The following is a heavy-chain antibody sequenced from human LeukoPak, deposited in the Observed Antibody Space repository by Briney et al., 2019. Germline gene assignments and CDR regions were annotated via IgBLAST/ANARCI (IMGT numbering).Heavy chain of an antibody. V-gene: IGHV4-34*01. J-gene: IGHJ5*01. CDR1: GGSFGDHF. CDR2: VNQRGTI. Sequence: PSATLSLTCGLNGGSFGDHFWGWFRQSPGKGLEWIGEVNQRGTININPSLKSRVAISVETSKNQFSLNLTSVTAADTAVYYCARINLWPGNWIDSWGQGSLVTVSS. CDR3: ARINLWPGNWIDS. D-gene: IGHD2/OR15-2a*01.